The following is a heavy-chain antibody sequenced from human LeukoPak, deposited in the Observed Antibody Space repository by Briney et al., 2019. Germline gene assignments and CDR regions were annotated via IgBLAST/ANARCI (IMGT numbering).Heavy chain of an antibody. D-gene: IGHD6-19*01. CDR2: IYSGGST. V-gene: IGHV3-53*04. CDR1: AFTVSSNY. CDR3: ARSSSGTYNFGY. Sequence: GGSLRLSCAASAFTVSSNYMGWVRQAPGKGLEWVSVIYSGGSTYYADSVKGRFTISRHNSKNTLYLQMNSLRAEDTAVYYCARSSSGTYNFGYWGQGTLVTVSS. J-gene: IGHJ4*02.